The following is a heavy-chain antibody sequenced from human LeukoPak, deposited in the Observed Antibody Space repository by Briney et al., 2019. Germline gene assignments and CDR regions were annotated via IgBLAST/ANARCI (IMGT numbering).Heavy chain of an antibody. J-gene: IGHJ6*03. V-gene: IGHV4-4*07. CDR2: IYTSGST. D-gene: IGHD3-10*01. CDR3: ARDSVEVRGVIQYYYYYMDV. CDR1: GGSISSYY. Sequence: PSETLSLTCTVSGGSISSYYWSWIRQPAGKGLEWIGRIYTSGSTNYNPSLKSRVTMSVDTSKNQFSLKLSSVTAADTAVYYCARDSVEVRGVIQYYYYYMDVWGKGTTVTVSS.